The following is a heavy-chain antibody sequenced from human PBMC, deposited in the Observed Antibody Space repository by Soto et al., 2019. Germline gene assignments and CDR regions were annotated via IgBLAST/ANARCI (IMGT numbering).Heavy chain of an antibody. CDR1: GYTFTSYY. CDR3: ARPIALRFLEWFVFPGPYFPGSRIFDF. J-gene: IGHJ4*02. CDR2: INPSGGST. D-gene: IGHD3-3*01. V-gene: IGHV1-46*01. Sequence: GASVKVSCKASGYTFTSYYMHWVRQAPGQGLEWMGIINPSGGSTSYAQKFQGRVTMTRDTSTSTVYMELSSLRSEDTAVYYCARPIALRFLEWFVFPGPYFPGSRIFDFWGRGTLVTVSS.